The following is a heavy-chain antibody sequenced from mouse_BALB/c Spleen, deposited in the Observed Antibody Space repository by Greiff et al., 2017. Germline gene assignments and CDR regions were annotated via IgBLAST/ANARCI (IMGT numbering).Heavy chain of an antibody. CDR3: ARDYGSSYFDY. CDR1: GYTFTSYY. J-gene: IGHJ2*01. V-gene: IGHV1S56*01. Sequence: VQLQQSGPELVKPGASVKMSCKASGYTFTSYYIHWVKQRPGQGLEWIGWIYPGDGSTKYNEKFKGKTTLTADKSSSTAYMLLSSLTSEDSAIYFCARDYGSSYFDYWGQGTTLTVSS. CDR2: IYPGDGST. D-gene: IGHD1-1*01.